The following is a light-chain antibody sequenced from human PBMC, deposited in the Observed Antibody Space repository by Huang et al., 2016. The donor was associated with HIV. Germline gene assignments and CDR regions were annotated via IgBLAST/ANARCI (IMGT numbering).Light chain of an antibody. Sequence: DVVMTQSPLSLPVTLGQPASTSCRSSQSLVHSDGNTYLNWFQQRPGQSPRRLIYKVSNRDSGVPDRCSGSGSGTDFTLKISRVEAEDVGVYYCMQGTHWPRWTFGQWTKVEIK. CDR2: KVS. V-gene: IGKV2-30*02. J-gene: IGKJ1*01. CDR1: QSLVHSDGNTY. CDR3: MQGTHWPRWT.